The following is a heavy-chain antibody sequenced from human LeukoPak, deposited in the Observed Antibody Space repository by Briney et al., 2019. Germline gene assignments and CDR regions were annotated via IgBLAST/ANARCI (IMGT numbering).Heavy chain of an antibody. J-gene: IGHJ5*02. CDR1: SGSFSGYY. CDR2: INHSGST. V-gene: IGHV4-34*01. CDR3: ARHRHSSGWYDWFDP. Sequence: SETLSLTCAVYSGSFSGYYWSWIRQPPGKGLEWIGEINHSGSTNYNPSLKSRVTISVDTSKNQFSLRLSSVTAADTAVYYCARHRHSSGWYDWFDPWGQGTLVTVSS. D-gene: IGHD6-19*01.